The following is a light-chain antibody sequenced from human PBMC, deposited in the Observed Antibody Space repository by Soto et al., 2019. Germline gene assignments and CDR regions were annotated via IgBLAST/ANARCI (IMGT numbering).Light chain of an antibody. V-gene: IGKV1-39*01. J-gene: IGKJ2*01. CDR3: QQSSNSPMYT. CDR1: QSIAYY. Sequence: DIQMIQSPSSLSASVGDRVSITCRASQSIAYYLNWFQQKPGKAPKRLIYAASSLQSGVPSRFSGSGSGTDFTLTISSLQPDDSATYYCQQSSNSPMYTLGQGTKL. CDR2: AAS.